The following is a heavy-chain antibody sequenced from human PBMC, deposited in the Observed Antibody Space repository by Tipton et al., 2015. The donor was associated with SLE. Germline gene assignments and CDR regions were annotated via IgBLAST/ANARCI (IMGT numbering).Heavy chain of an antibody. CDR1: GGSISSSSYY. Sequence: TLSLTCTVSGGSISSSSYYWGWIRQPPGKGLEWIGSIYYSGSTYYNPSLKSRVTISVDTSKNKFSLKLSSVTAADTAVYYCARRITMVRGANDAFDIWGQGTMVTVSS. J-gene: IGHJ3*02. CDR3: ARRITMVRGANDAFDI. D-gene: IGHD3-10*01. V-gene: IGHV4-39*01. CDR2: IYYSGST.